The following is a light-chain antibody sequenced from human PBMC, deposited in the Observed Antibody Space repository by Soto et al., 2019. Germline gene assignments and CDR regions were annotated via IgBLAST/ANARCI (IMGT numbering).Light chain of an antibody. Sequence: SALTQPASVSGSLGQSITISCTGTSSDIGGSKFVSWYQQHPVKAPKLIIYEVSNRPSGVSYRFSGSKSGNTASLTISGLQAEDEADYYCSSYTRSTTLYAVFGGGTKLTVL. CDR2: EVS. CDR1: SSDIGGSKF. J-gene: IGLJ2*01. CDR3: SSYTRSTTLYAV. V-gene: IGLV2-14*01.